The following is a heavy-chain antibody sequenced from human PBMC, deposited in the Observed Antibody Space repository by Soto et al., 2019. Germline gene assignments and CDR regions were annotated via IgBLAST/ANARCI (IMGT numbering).Heavy chain of an antibody. CDR3: AKDVEAVAPETFDY. V-gene: IGHV3-23*01. J-gene: IGHJ4*02. CDR2: ISGTGDRT. CDR1: GFTFSRYV. Sequence: EVQLLEAGGGLVHPGGSLRLSCAASGFTFSRYVMSWVRQAPGKGLGWVSGISGTGDRTYYADSVRGRFTVSRDNSKNTLFLQMNSLRVEDTAVYYCAKDVEAVAPETFDYWGQGTQVTVSS. D-gene: IGHD6-19*01.